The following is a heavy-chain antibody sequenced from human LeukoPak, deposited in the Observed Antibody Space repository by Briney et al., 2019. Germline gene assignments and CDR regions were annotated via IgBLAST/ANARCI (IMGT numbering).Heavy chain of an antibody. CDR3: ARDRYDFWSGYSLYYYYGMDV. CDR2: ISSSGSTI. Sequence: GGSLRLSCAASGFTFSDYYMSWIRQAPGKGLDWVSYISSSGSTIYYADSVKGRFTISRDNAKNSLYLQMNSLRAEDTAVYYCARDRYDFWSGYSLYYYYGMDVWGQGTTVTVSS. J-gene: IGHJ6*02. D-gene: IGHD3-3*01. CDR1: GFTFSDYY. V-gene: IGHV3-11*01.